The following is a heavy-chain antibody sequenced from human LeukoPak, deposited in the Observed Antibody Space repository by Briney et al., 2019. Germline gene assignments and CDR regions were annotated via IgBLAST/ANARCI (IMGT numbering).Heavy chain of an antibody. D-gene: IGHD6-13*01. CDR2: IRYDGSNK. J-gene: IGHJ5*02. CDR3: AKDLRAKAIAAAGTSFAP. Sequence: GGSLRLSCAASGFTFSSYGMHWVRQAPGKGLEWVAFIRYDGSNKYYADSVKGRFTISRDNSKNTLYLQMNSLRAEDTAVYYCAKDLRAKAIAAAGTSFAPWGKGTLVTVSS. CDR1: GFTFSSYG. V-gene: IGHV3-30*02.